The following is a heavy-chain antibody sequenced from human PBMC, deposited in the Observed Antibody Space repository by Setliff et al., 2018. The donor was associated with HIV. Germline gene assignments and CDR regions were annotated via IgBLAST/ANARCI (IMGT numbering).Heavy chain of an antibody. J-gene: IGHJ4*01. CDR1: GGSFSTYY. CDR3: ARRILRSAFDF. V-gene: IGHV4-34*01. Sequence: SETLSLTCAVYGGSFSTYYWSWIRQSPGKRLEWLGEVNHSGGTNYNPSLKRRLIISSDASKNQFSLRLKSVTAADTAVYFCARRILRSAFDFWGHGKLVTVSS. CDR2: VNHSGGT. D-gene: IGHD2-15*01.